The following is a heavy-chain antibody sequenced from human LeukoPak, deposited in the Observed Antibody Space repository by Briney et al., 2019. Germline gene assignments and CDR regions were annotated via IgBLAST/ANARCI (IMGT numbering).Heavy chain of an antibody. Sequence: GASVKVSCKASGYTFTGHYMHWVRQAPGQGLEWMGWINPNNGGTNFAQKFQGRVSLTRDTSISTAYMEVNSLTSDDTAVYYCARGVVGAHQLIAYWGQGTLVTVSS. CDR2: INPNNGGT. J-gene: IGHJ4*02. V-gene: IGHV1-2*02. D-gene: IGHD1-26*01. CDR3: ARGVVGAHQLIAY. CDR1: GYTFTGHY.